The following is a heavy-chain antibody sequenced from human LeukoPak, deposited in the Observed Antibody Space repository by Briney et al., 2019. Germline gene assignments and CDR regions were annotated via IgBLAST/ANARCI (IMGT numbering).Heavy chain of an antibody. V-gene: IGHV4-59*01. J-gene: IGHJ4*02. CDR3: ARLAGGYYDRSGYYLFDY. CDR2: IYYSGST. D-gene: IGHD3-22*01. CDR1: GGSISSYY. Sequence: SETLSLTCTVSGGSISSYYWSWIRQPPGEGLEWIGYIYYSGSTNYNPSLKSRVTISVDTSKNQFSLKLSSVTAADTAVYYCARLAGGYYDRSGYYLFDYWGQGTLVTVSS.